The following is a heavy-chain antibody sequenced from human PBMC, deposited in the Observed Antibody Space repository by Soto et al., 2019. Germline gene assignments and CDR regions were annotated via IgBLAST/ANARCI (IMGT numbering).Heavy chain of an antibody. CDR2: ISGTNGNA. D-gene: IGHD3-22*01. V-gene: IGHV1-18*01. CDR1: GYTFTSYG. CDR3: ARDRGPSSGYYPYWFDP. J-gene: IGHJ5*02. Sequence: ASVKVSCKTSGYTFTSYGISWVRQAPGRGLEWMGWISGTNGNANYAQKFQGRVTMTTDTSTSTAYMDLSSLRSDDTAVYYCARDRGPSSGYYPYWFDPWGQGTLVTVSS.